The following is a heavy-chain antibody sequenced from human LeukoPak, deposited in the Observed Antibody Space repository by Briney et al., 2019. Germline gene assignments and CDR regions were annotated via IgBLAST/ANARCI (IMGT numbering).Heavy chain of an antibody. Sequence: SETLSLTCTVSGGSISSYYWGWIRQPAGKGLEWIGRIYTSGSTNYNPSLKSRVTMSVDTSKNQFSLKLSSVTAADTAVYYCARTDSYGSGSYLDYWGQGTLVTVSS. D-gene: IGHD3-10*01. CDR1: GGSISSYY. J-gene: IGHJ4*02. CDR2: IYTSGST. CDR3: ARTDSYGSGSYLDY. V-gene: IGHV4-4*07.